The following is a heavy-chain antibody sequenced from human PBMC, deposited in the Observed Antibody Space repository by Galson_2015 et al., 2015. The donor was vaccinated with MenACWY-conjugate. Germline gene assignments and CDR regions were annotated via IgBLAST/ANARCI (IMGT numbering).Heavy chain of an antibody. V-gene: IGHV1-2*04. CDR1: GYTFTAYY. D-gene: IGHD3/OR15-3a*01. CDR3: AKGGLGGDEPQLDGGDYLYGMEV. J-gene: IGHJ6*02. Sequence: SVKVSCKASGYTFTAYYIHWVRQAPGQGLEWMGWINPNSGGTNFAHKFQGWVTMTRDTSINTGYMELSRLRSDDTAVYYCAKGGLGGDEPQLDGGDYLYGMEVWGQGTTVTVS. CDR2: INPNSGGT.